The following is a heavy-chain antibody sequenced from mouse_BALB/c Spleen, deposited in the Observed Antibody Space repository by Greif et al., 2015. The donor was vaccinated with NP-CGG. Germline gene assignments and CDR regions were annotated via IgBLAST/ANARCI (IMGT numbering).Heavy chain of an antibody. V-gene: IGHV1-7*01. CDR3: ARDRAMDY. CDR2: INPSTGYT. J-gene: IGHJ4*01. CDR1: GYTFTSYW. Sequence: VQLQQSGAELAKPGASVKMSCKASGYTFTSYWMHWVKQRPGQGLEWIGYINPSTGYTEYNQKFKDKATLTADKSSSTAYMQLSSLTSEDSAVYYCARDRAMDYWGQGTSVTVSS.